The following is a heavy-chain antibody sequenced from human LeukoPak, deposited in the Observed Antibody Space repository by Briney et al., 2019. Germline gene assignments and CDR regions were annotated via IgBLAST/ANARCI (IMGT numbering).Heavy chain of an antibody. J-gene: IGHJ4*02. Sequence: SQTQSLTCTVSAGSISSYYWSWIRQPPGKGLEGIGYIYYSGSTNYNPSLKSRVIISVDTYKNQLSLELRSVTAADTAVYYCAREITIAAAGTVAFDYWGQGTLVTVSS. CDR3: AREITIAAAGTVAFDY. CDR2: IYYSGST. D-gene: IGHD6-13*01. V-gene: IGHV4-59*01. CDR1: AGSISSYY.